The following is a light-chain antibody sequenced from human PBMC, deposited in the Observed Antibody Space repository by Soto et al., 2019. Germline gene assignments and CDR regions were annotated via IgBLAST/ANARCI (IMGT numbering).Light chain of an antibody. CDR1: SSDVGAYNY. CDR2: EVT. CDR3: SSYMTTTTVI. J-gene: IGLJ2*01. V-gene: IGLV2-14*01. Sequence: QSVLTQPASVSGSPGQSITISCTGTSSDVGAYNYVSWYQHHPGKAPKLMIYEVTHRPSGVSNRFSGSKSGNTASLTISGLQTEDEADYYCSSYMTTTTVIFGGGTKLTGL.